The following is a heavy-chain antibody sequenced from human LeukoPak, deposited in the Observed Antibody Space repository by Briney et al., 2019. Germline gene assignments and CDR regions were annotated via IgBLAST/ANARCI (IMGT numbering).Heavy chain of an antibody. V-gene: IGHV4-38-2*02. D-gene: IGHD6-25*01. CDR1: GHSISSGYD. J-gene: IGHJ6*03. CDR3: ARAAAKLSYMDV. CDR2: IYHSGST. Sequence: SETLSLTCTVSGHSISSGYDWGWIRQPPGKGLDWIGNIYHSGSTYYNPSLKSRVTISVDTSKNQFSLKVRSVTAADTAVYYCARAAAKLSYMDVWGKGTTVTVSS.